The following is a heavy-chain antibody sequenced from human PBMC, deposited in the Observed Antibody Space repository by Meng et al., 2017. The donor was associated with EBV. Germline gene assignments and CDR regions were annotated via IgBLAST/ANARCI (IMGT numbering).Heavy chain of an antibody. J-gene: IGHJ4*02. Sequence: QGWLVQLAAEVKKPGSSLKVSCKTSGGPFRYYAISWVRQAPGQGLEWLGGFLPRLGAPNYAQKFHGRVKITADESTSTHYMDLSSLRSEDAAIYYCASESGRGYTPDYWGQGTLVTVSS. CDR3: ASESGRGYTPDY. CDR1: GGPFRYYA. CDR2: FLPRLGAP. D-gene: IGHD3-10*01. V-gene: IGHV1-69*01.